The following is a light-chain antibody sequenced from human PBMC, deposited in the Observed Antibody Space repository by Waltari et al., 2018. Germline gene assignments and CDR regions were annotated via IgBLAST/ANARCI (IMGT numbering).Light chain of an antibody. CDR1: QSVGTN. Sequence: EIVMTQSPATLSVSQGERATLSCRASQSVGTNLAWCQQKPGQAPRLLLYGASTRATGIPARFSGSGSGTEFTLTISSLQSEDFAVYYCQQYNNWPWTFGQGTKVEIK. J-gene: IGKJ1*01. CDR2: GAS. CDR3: QQYNNWPWT. V-gene: IGKV3-15*01.